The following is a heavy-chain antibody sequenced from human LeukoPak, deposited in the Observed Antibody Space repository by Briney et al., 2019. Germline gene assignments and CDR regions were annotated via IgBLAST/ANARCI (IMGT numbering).Heavy chain of an antibody. CDR2: INPNSGGT. D-gene: IGHD3-16*01. V-gene: IGHV1-2*02. CDR1: GYTFTGYY. Sequence: ASVKVSCKASGYTFTGYYIHWVRQAPGQGLEWMGWINPNSGGTNYAQKFQGRVTMTRDTSISTAYMELSRLRSDDTAVYYCARDDLEGGYFQHWGQGTLVTVSS. CDR3: ARDDLEGGYFQH. J-gene: IGHJ1*01.